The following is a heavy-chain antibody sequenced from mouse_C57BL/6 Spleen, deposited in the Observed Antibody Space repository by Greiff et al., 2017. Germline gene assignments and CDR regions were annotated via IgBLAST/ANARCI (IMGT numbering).Heavy chain of an antibody. Sequence: EVQLVESGGDLVKPGGSLKLSCAASGFTFSSYGMSWVRQTPDKRLEWVATISSGGSYTYYPDSVKGLFTISRDNAKNTLYLQMSSLKSEDTAMYYCARRTTVVPYYFDYWGQGTTLTVSS. D-gene: IGHD1-1*01. J-gene: IGHJ2*01. CDR2: ISSGGSYT. CDR1: GFTFSSYG. V-gene: IGHV5-6*01. CDR3: ARRTTVVPYYFDY.